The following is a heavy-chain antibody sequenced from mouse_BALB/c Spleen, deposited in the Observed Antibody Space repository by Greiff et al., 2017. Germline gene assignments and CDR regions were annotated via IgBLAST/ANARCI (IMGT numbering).Heavy chain of an antibody. CDR3: ARGPVYYGSSYWYFDV. CDR1: GFTFSDYY. V-gene: IGHV5-4*02. J-gene: IGHJ1*01. Sequence: EVNVVESGGGLVKPGGSLKLSCAASGFTFSDYYMYWVRQTPEKRLEWVATISDGGSYTYYPDSVKGRFTISRDNAKNNLYLQMSSLKSEDTAMYYCARGPVYYGSSYWYFDVWGAGTTVTVSS. CDR2: ISDGGSYT. D-gene: IGHD1-1*01.